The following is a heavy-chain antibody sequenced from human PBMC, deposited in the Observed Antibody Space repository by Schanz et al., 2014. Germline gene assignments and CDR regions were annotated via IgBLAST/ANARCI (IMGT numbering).Heavy chain of an antibody. CDR2: IYYSGST. V-gene: IGHV4-59*01. CDR1: GGSINSYY. J-gene: IGHJ6*02. Sequence: QVQLQESGPGLVKPSETLSLTCTVSGGSINSYYWSWIRQPPGKGLEWIGYIYYSGSTKYNPSLKSRVTISVDTSKNQFSLKLNSVTAADTAVYYCARDSGSYHYYHGMDVWGQGTTVTVSS. D-gene: IGHD1-26*01. CDR3: ARDSGSYHYYHGMDV.